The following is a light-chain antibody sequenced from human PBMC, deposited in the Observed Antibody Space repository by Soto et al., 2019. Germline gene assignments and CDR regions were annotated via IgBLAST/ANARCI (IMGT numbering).Light chain of an antibody. V-gene: IGKV3-15*01. CDR3: QQYASWPLT. J-gene: IGKJ4*01. CDR2: ATS. Sequence: EIVLTQSPATLSVSPGERATLSCRASQSVGNNFACYQQKPGQAPRLLIFATSTRSTGVPASFSGSWSGKEFTLTISRQQSEDIVFYYCQQYASWPLTFGGGAKVEIK. CDR1: QSVGNN.